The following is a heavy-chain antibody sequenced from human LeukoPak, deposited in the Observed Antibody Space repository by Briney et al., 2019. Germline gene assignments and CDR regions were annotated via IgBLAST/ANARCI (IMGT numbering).Heavy chain of an antibody. CDR2: IYYSGST. CDR1: GSSISSSSYY. CDR3: AASTYYDFWSGPTDAFDI. D-gene: IGHD3-3*01. J-gene: IGHJ3*02. Sequence: SETLSLTCAVSGSSISSSSYYWGWIRQPPGKGLEWIGSIYYSGSTYYNPSLKSRVTISVDTSKNQFSLKLSSVTAADTAVYYCAASTYYDFWSGPTDAFDIWGQGTMVTVSS. V-gene: IGHV4-39*07.